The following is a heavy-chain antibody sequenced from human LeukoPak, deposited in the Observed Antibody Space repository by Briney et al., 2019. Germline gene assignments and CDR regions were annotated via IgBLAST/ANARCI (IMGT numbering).Heavy chain of an antibody. V-gene: IGHV4-34*01. D-gene: IGHD5-12*01. J-gene: IGHJ2*01. CDR1: GGSFTGYD. CDR2: ISHSGST. CDR3: ARALVRATMVWYFDL. Sequence: SETLSLTCAVSGGSFTGYDWSWIREPPGQGLEWMGEISHSGSTNYSPSLKSRVTISVDTSKNQFSLNLSSVTAADTAVYYCARALVRATMVWYFDLWGRGTLVTVSS.